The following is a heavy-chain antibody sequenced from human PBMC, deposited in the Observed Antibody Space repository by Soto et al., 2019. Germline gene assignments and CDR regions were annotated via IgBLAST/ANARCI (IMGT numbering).Heavy chain of an antibody. Sequence: QVQLQESGPGLVKHSGTLSLTCAVSGGSVSSSNWWSWVRQSPGKGLEWMGEIYHSGSAHYNPSLKSPATISRDKSKNQFSLTLTAVTAADTAVYYCARVPGVVVSADDAFDIWGPGTRVIVSS. CDR1: GGSVSSSNW. CDR2: IYHSGSA. V-gene: IGHV4-4*02. D-gene: IGHD2-21*01. J-gene: IGHJ3*02. CDR3: ARVPGVVVSADDAFDI.